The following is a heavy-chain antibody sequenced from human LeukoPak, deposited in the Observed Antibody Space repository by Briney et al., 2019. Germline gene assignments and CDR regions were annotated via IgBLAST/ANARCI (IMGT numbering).Heavy chain of an antibody. V-gene: IGHV3-21*01. CDR1: GFTFSSYS. CDR3: ARVRAAALDY. D-gene: IGHD6-13*01. CDR2: ISSSSSYI. Sequence: GGSLRLSCAASGFTFSSYSMNWVRQAPGKGLEWVSYISSSSSYIYYADSVKGRFTISRDNAKNSLYLQMNSLRAEDTAVYYCARVRAAALDYWGQGTLVIVSS. J-gene: IGHJ4*02.